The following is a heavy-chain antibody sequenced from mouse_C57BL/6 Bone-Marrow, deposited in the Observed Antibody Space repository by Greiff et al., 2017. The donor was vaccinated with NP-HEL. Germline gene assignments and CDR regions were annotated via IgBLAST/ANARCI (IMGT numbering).Heavy chain of an antibody. CDR1: GYTFTSYW. J-gene: IGHJ2*01. CDR3: ARAATGTSFDY. V-gene: IGHV1-64*01. D-gene: IGHD1-2*01. Sequence: VQLQQSGAELVKPGASVKLSCKASGYTFTSYWMHWVKQRPGQGLEWIGMIHPNSGSTNYNEKFKSKATLTVDKSSSTAYMQLSSLTSEDSAVYYCARAATGTSFDYWGQGTTLTVSS. CDR2: IHPNSGST.